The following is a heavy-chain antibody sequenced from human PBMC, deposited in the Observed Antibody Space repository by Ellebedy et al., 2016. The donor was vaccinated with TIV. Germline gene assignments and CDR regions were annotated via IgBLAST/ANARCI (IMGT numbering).Heavy chain of an antibody. V-gene: IGHV1-46*01. J-gene: IGHJ3*02. CDR3: ARDRGDSSGYRQDAFDI. CDR2: INPSGGST. D-gene: IGHD3-22*01. CDR1: GYTFTSYY. Sequence: ASVKVSCXASGYTFTSYYMHWVRQAPGQGLEWMGIINPSGGSTSYAQKFQGRVTMTRDTSTSTVYMELSSLRSEDTAVYYCARDRGDSSGYRQDAFDIWGQGTMVTVSS.